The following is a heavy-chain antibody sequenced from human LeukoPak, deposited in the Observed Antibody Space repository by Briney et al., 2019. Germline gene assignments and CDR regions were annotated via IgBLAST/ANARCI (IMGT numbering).Heavy chain of an antibody. CDR1: GYSISSGYY. CDR2: IYHSGST. V-gene: IGHV4-38-2*02. D-gene: IGHD6-19*01. CDR3: ARDLYSSGWGYFDY. Sequence: SETLSLTCTISGYSISSGYYWGWIRQPPGKGLEWIGSIYHSGSTYYNPSLKSRVTISLDTSENQFSLKLISVTAADTAVYYCARDLYSSGWGYFDYWGQGTLVTVSS. J-gene: IGHJ4*02.